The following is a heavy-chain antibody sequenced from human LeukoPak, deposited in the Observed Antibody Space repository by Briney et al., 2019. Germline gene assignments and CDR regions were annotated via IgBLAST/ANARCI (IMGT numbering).Heavy chain of an antibody. CDR1: GFTFTNYW. V-gene: IGHV3-7*03. D-gene: IGHD1-26*01. Sequence: GGSLRLSCAASGFTFTNYWMSWVRQAPGKGLELVANIKQDRSEKYYVDSVKGRFTISRDNAKNSLYLQMNSLRAEDTAVYYCAKGGAQVGGQGTLVTVSS. CDR2: IKQDRSEK. J-gene: IGHJ4*02. CDR3: AKGGAQV.